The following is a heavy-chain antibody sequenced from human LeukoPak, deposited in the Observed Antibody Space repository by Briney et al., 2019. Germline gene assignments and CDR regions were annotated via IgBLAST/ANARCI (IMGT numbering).Heavy chain of an antibody. V-gene: IGHV3-21*01. CDR3: ARVSFYGMDV. Sequence: GGSLRLSCAASGFTFSSYSMNWVRQAPGKGLEWVSSISSSSYIYYADSVTGRFTISRDNAKNSLYLQMNSLRAEDTAVYYCARVSFYGMDVWGQGTTVTVSS. CDR2: ISSSSYI. CDR1: GFTFSSYS. D-gene: IGHD3-10*01. J-gene: IGHJ6*02.